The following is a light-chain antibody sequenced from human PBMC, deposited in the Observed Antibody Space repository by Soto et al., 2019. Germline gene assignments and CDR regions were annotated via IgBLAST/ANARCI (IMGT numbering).Light chain of an antibody. V-gene: IGKV3-15*01. CDR3: QQYNKWPLFT. J-gene: IGKJ3*01. Sequence: EVVLSQSPATLSVSPGERATLSCRASQTVGTNLAWYQQRPGQAPRLLIYGASTRATGIPARFSGSGSGSEFTLTISSLQSDDFAVYYCQQYNKWPLFTFGPGTRVDNK. CDR1: QTVGTN. CDR2: GAS.